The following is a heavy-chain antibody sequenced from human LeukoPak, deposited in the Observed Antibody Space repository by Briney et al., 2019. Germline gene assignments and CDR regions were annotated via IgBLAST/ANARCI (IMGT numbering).Heavy chain of an antibody. Sequence: SATLSLTCTVSGGSISSYYWSWIRQPPGKGLEWIGYIYYSGSTNYNPSLKSRDTISVDTSKNQFSLKLSSVTAADTAVYYCARGGYYDKEAFDIWGQGTMVTVSS. CDR2: IYYSGST. V-gene: IGHV4-59*01. D-gene: IGHD3-22*01. J-gene: IGHJ3*02. CDR1: GGSISSYY. CDR3: ARGGYYDKEAFDI.